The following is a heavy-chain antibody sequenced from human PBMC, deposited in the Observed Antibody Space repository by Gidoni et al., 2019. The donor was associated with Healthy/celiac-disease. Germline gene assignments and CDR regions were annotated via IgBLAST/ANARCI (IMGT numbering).Heavy chain of an antibody. Sequence: VQLVESGGGLVTPGRSLRLSCTASGFTFGDYAMSWFRQAPGKGLEWVGFIRSKAYGGKTEYAASVKGRFTISRDDSKSIAYLQMNSLKTEDTAVYYCTHHYYDSSGYYLGLGYWGQGTLVTVSS. CDR1: GFTFGDYA. CDR2: IRSKAYGGKT. V-gene: IGHV3-49*05. D-gene: IGHD3-22*01. CDR3: THHYYDSSGYYLGLGY. J-gene: IGHJ4*02.